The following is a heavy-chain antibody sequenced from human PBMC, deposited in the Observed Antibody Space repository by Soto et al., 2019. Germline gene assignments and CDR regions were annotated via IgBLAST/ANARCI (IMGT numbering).Heavy chain of an antibody. CDR1: GFTFSSYE. Sequence: GGSLRLSCAASGFTFSSYEMNWVRQAPGKGLEWVSYISSGGSTIYYADSVKGRFTISRDNAKNPLYLQMNSLRVEDTAVYYCARVPNYYDSSGYYYYWGQGTLVTVSS. V-gene: IGHV3-48*03. CDR3: ARVPNYYDSSGYYYY. D-gene: IGHD3-22*01. CDR2: ISSGGSTI. J-gene: IGHJ4*02.